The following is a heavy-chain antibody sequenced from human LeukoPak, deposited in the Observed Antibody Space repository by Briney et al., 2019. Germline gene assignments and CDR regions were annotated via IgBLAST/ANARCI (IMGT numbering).Heavy chain of an antibody. CDR3: ARTAYGWLQANFDY. CDR1: GFTFSSYW. J-gene: IGHJ4*02. V-gene: IGHV3-7*01. CDR2: IKQDGSEK. D-gene: IGHD5-24*01. Sequence: PGGSLRLSCAASGFTFSSYWMSWVGQAPGKGLDWVANIKQDGSEKYYVDSVKGRFTISRDNAKNSLYLQMNSLRAEDTAVYYCARTAYGWLQANFDYWGQGTLVTVSS.